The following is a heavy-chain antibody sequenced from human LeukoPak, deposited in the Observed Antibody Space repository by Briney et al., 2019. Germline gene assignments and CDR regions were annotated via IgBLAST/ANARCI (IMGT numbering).Heavy chain of an antibody. D-gene: IGHD3-22*01. CDR2: INPNSGGT. CDR1: GYTFTGYY. J-gene: IGHJ6*02. CDR3: ASPEVTYYYDSSGAYDMDV. Sequence: ASVKVSCKASGYTFTGYYMHWVRQAPGQGLEWMGWINPNSGGTNYAQKFQGRVTMTRDTSISTAYMELSRLRSDDTAVYYCASPEVTYYYDSSGAYDMDVWGQGTTVTVSS. V-gene: IGHV1-2*02.